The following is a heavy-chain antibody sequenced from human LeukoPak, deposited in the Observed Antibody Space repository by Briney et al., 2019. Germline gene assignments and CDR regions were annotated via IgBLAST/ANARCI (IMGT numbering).Heavy chain of an antibody. CDR3: ASPGPDYGDYAYAY. CDR2: IYYTGST. V-gene: IGHV4-61*01. Sequence: KPSETLSLTCTVSGGSVSSGSYYGTWIRQPPGRGLEWIAYIYYTGSTIYNPSLKSRVSLSLDMSKNQFSLKLRSVTAADTAVYYCASPGPDYGDYAYAYWGPGALVTVSS. J-gene: IGHJ4*02. CDR1: GGSVSSGSYY. D-gene: IGHD4-17*01.